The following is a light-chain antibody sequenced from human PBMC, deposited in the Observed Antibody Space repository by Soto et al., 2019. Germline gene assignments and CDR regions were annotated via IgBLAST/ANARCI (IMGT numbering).Light chain of an antibody. Sequence: QSVLTQVPSVSAAPGQTVTITCSGSTSNIGTNDVSWYQQLPGTAPKLLIYDNSKRPAGISDRFSGSKSGTSVTLGITGLQTGDEAEYYCGTWDSSLRGGVFGGGTKLTVL. V-gene: IGLV1-51*01. CDR3: GTWDSSLRGGV. CDR1: TSNIGTND. J-gene: IGLJ2*01. CDR2: DNS.